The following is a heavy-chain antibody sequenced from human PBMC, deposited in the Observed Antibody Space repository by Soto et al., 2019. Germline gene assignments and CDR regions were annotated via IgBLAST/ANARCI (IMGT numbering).Heavy chain of an antibody. CDR1: GFTFSSYA. CDR3: AKDYYDSSGYTPQPDAFDI. J-gene: IGHJ3*02. CDR2: ISGSGGST. Sequence: GGSLRLSCAASGFTFSSYAMSWVRQAPGKGLEWVSAISGSGGSTYYADSVKGRFTISRGNSKNTLYLQMNSLRAEDTAVYYCAKDYYDSSGYTPQPDAFDIWGQGTMVTVSS. D-gene: IGHD3-22*01. V-gene: IGHV3-23*01.